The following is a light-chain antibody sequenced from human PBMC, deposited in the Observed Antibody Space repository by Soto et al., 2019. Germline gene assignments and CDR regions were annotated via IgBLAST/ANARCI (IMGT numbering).Light chain of an antibody. V-gene: IGLV2-14*01. Sequence: QSVLTQPASVSGSPGQSITISCTGTSSDVGAYNYVSWYQQHPGKAPKLMIYEVSNRPSGVSNRFSGSKSGNTASLTISGLQAEDEADYYCSSYTGSSTWVFGGGTKVTVL. CDR3: SSYTGSSTWV. J-gene: IGLJ3*02. CDR2: EVS. CDR1: SSDVGAYNY.